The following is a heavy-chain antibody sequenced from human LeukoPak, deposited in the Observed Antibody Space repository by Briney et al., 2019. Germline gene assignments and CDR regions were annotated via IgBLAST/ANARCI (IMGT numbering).Heavy chain of an antibody. CDR2: ISSSSSYT. CDR3: ARGGFLWFGESRFDY. V-gene: IGHV3-11*06. J-gene: IGHJ4*02. Sequence: GGSLRLSCAASGFTFSDYYMSWIRQAPGKGLEWVSYISSSSSYTNYADSVKGRFTISRDNAKNSLYLQMNNLRAEDTAVYYCARGGFLWFGESRFDYWGQGTLVTVSS. D-gene: IGHD3-10*01. CDR1: GFTFSDYY.